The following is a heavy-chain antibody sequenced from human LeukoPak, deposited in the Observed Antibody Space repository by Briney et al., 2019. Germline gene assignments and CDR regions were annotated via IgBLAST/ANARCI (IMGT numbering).Heavy chain of an antibody. J-gene: IGHJ4*02. CDR2: ISYDGINE. D-gene: IGHD6-13*01. V-gene: IGHV3-30-3*01. CDR3: AREIVGAASAYDY. CDR1: GFTFNTYV. Sequence: GGSLRLSCAASGFTFNTYVMHWVRQAPGKGLEWVAVISYDGINEYYADSVKGRFTIFRENAKNSLSLQMNDLRADDTAVYYCAREIVGAASAYDYWGQGTLATVSS.